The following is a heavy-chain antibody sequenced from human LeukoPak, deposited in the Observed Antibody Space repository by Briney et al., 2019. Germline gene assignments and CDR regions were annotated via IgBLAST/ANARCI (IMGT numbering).Heavy chain of an antibody. CDR1: GFTFSNYA. J-gene: IGHJ4*02. V-gene: IGHV3-64D*06. CDR3: VKAAGSWYGYFDY. D-gene: IGHD6-13*01. Sequence: GGSLRLSCSASGFTFSNYAIHWVRQARGKGLEYVSTISDNGGNTNYADSVKGRFTISRDNSKNTLYLQMSSLRPEDTAVYYCVKAAGSWYGYFDYWGQGTLLADSS. CDR2: ISDNGGNT.